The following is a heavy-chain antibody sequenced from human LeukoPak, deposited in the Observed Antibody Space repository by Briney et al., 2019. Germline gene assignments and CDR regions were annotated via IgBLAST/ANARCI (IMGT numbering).Heavy chain of an antibody. CDR2: IYQSGST. CDR3: ATGTGYCSGGGCYDY. CDR1: GGSISSGGYS. D-gene: IGHD2-15*01. V-gene: IGHV4-30-2*01. Sequence: SETLSLTCAVSGGSISSGGYSWSWIRQPPGKGLEWIGYIYQSGSTYCNPSLKSRVTISVDRSKNQFSLKLSSVTAADTGIYYCATGTGYCSGGGCYDYWGQGTLVTVSS. J-gene: IGHJ4*02.